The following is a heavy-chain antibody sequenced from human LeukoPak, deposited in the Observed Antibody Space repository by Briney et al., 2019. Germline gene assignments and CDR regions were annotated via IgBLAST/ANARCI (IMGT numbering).Heavy chain of an antibody. CDR3: ARGIAVADYFDY. CDR1: GGTFSSYA. CDR2: IIPIFGTA. D-gene: IGHD6-19*01. V-gene: IGHV1-69*01. Sequence: SVKVSFKASGGTFSSYAISRVRQAPGQGLEWMGGIIPIFGTANYAQKFQGRVTITADESTSTAYMELSSLRSEDTAVYYCARGIAVADYFDYWGQGTLVTVSS. J-gene: IGHJ4*02.